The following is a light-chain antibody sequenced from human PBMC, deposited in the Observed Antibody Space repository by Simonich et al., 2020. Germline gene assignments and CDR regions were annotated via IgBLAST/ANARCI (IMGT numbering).Light chain of an antibody. CDR3: QQFNSYSLIT. CDR1: QGIRSA. J-gene: IGKJ5*01. V-gene: IGKV1-13*02. CDR2: DAS. Sequence: AIQLTQSPSSLSASVGDRVTITCRASQGIRSALAWYQQKPGKAPKLLIYDASSLESGVPSRCSGSGSGTDFTLTISSLQPEDFATYYCQQFNSYSLITFGQGTRLEIK.